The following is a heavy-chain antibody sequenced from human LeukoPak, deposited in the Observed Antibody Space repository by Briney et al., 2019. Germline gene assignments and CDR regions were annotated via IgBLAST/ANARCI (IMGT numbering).Heavy chain of an antibody. CDR3: VTRPGIHFDY. CDR1: GGSISSSSYY. CDR2: IYYSGST. D-gene: IGHD3-10*01. V-gene: IGHV4-39*07. J-gene: IGHJ4*02. Sequence: SETLSLTCTVSGGSISSSSYYWGWIRQPPGKGLEWIGSIYYSGSTYYNPSLKSRVTISVDTSKNQFSLKLSSVTAADTAVYYCVTRPGIHFDYWGQGTLVTVSS.